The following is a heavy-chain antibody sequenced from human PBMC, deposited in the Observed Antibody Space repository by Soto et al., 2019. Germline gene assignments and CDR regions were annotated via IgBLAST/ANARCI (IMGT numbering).Heavy chain of an antibody. Sequence: ASVKVSCKASGYTFTSYYMHWVRQAPGQGLEWMGIINPSGGSTSYAQKFQGRVTMTRDTSTSTVYMELSSLRSEDTAVYYCARDSTYYDFWSVPSNPLYYFDYWGQGTLVTVSS. J-gene: IGHJ4*02. CDR2: INPSGGST. CDR3: ARDSTYYDFWSVPSNPLYYFDY. CDR1: GYTFTSYY. D-gene: IGHD3-3*01. V-gene: IGHV1-46*03.